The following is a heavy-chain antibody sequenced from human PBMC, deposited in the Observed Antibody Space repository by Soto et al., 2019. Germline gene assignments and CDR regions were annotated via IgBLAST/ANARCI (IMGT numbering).Heavy chain of an antibody. J-gene: IGHJ4*02. CDR3: ANGGVLRYFDWPRPFDY. Sequence: GGSLRLSCAASGFTFSSYAMSWVRQAPGKGLEWVSAISGSGGSTYYADSVKGRFTISRDNSKNTLYLQMNSLRAEDTAVYYCANGGVLRYFDWPRPFDYWGQGTLVTVSS. CDR1: GFTFSSYA. D-gene: IGHD3-9*01. V-gene: IGHV3-23*01. CDR2: ISGSGGST.